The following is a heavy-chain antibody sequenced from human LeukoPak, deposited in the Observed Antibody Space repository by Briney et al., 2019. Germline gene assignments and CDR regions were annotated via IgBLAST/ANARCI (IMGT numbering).Heavy chain of an antibody. J-gene: IGHJ4*02. CDR3: ATSRYYYDRSGYWNFDY. Sequence: QPGGSLRLSCAASGFTFSSYGMHWVRQAPGKGLEWVAVISYDGSNKYYADSVKGRFTISRDNSKNTLYLQMNSLRSEDTAVYYCATSRYYYDRSGYWNFDYWGQGTLVTVSS. CDR1: GFTFSSYG. V-gene: IGHV3-30*03. D-gene: IGHD3-22*01. CDR2: ISYDGSNK.